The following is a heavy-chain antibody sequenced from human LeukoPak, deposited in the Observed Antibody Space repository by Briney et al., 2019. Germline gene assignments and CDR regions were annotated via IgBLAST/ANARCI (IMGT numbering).Heavy chain of an antibody. CDR2: ISYDGSNK. Sequence: PGGSLRLSCAASGLTFSNHAMRWVRQAPGKGLEWVAVISYDGSNKYYADSVKGRFTISRDNSKNTLYLQMNSLRAEDTAVYYCARDFGGSYPPRLGYWGQGTLVTVSS. D-gene: IGHD1-26*01. J-gene: IGHJ4*02. V-gene: IGHV3-30*19. CDR3: ARDFGGSYPPRLGY. CDR1: GLTFSNHA.